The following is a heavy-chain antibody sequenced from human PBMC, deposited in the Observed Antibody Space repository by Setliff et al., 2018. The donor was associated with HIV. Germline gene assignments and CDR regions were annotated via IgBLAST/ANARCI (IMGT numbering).Heavy chain of an antibody. J-gene: IGHJ4*02. CDR3: AYSGRQLRGPYFDF. V-gene: IGHV2-5*02. CDR1: GFSLTTSGVG. Sequence: SGPTLVNPTQTLTLTCTFSGFSLTTSGVGVAWIRQPPGKALEWLAIIYYDDGKRYSPSLKSRLTITKDTSKNQVVLTMTNMDPVDTATYYCAYSGRQLRGPYFDFWGQGTPVTVSS. D-gene: IGHD1-1*01. CDR2: IYYDDGK.